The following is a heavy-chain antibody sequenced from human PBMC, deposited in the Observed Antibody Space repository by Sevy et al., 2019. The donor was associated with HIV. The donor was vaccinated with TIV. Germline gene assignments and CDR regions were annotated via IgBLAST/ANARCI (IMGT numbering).Heavy chain of an antibody. J-gene: IGHJ6*02. CDR1: GGSISTTDW. CDR2: IYHSGST. Sequence: SETLSLTCAVSGGSISTTDWWSWVRQPPGKGLDFIGEIYHSGSTNYNPSLKSRVNISVDKSKNQFSLRLSSVTAADTAIYYCAGRTYDYFYGMDVWGQGTTVTVSS. V-gene: IGHV4-4*02. CDR3: AGRTYDYFYGMDV.